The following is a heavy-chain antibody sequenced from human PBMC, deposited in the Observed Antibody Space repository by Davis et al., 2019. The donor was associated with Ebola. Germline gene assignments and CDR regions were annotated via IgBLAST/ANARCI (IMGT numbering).Heavy chain of an antibody. V-gene: IGHV3-64D*06. CDR3: ARSPPYFRGY. J-gene: IGHJ4*02. D-gene: IGHD2/OR15-2a*01. CDR2: ISSNGGST. Sequence: GESLKISCAASGFTFSSYTMHWVRQAPGKGLEYVSAISSNGGSTYYADSVKGRFTISRDNSKNTLYLQMRSLRAEDTAVYYCARSPPYFRGYWGQGTLVTVSS. CDR1: GFTFSSYT.